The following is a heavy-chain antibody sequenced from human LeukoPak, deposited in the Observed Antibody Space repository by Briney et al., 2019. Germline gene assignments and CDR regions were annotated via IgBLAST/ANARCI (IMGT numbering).Heavy chain of an antibody. CDR2: IIPIFGTA. D-gene: IGHD2-2*01. CDR1: GGTFSSYA. CDR3: ASGVVVPAAPLDY. J-gene: IGHJ4*02. Sequence: SVKVSCKASGGTFSSYAISWVRQAPGQGLEWMGGIIPIFGTANYAQKFQGRVTITADESTSTAYMELSSLRSGDTAVYYCASGVVVPAAPLDYWGQGTLVTVSS. V-gene: IGHV1-69*13.